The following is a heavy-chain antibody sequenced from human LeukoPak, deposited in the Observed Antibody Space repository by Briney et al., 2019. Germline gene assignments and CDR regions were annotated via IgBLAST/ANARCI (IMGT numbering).Heavy chain of an antibody. J-gene: IGHJ4*02. CDR2: IYYSGST. CDR1: GGSISSSSYY. D-gene: IGHD4-17*01. CDR3: ARRDGDYQNFDY. V-gene: IGHV4-39*01. Sequence: SETLSLTCTVSGGSISSSSYYWGWIRQPPGKGLEWIGSIYYSGSTYYNPSLKSRVTISVDTSKNQFSLKLSSVTAADTAVYYCARRDGDYQNFDYWGQGTLVTVSS.